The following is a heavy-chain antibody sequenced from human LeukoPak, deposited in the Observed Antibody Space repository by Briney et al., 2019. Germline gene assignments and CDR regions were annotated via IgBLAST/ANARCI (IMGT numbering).Heavy chain of an antibody. V-gene: IGHV4-59*01. J-gene: IGHJ6*03. CDR3: ARGRGYSSSWEKNYYYYYMDV. CDR1: GGSISSYY. CDR2: IYYSGST. D-gene: IGHD6-13*01. Sequence: SETLSLTCTVSGGSISSYYWSWIRQPPGKGLEWIGYIYYSGSTNYNPSLKSRVTISVDTSKNQFSLKLSSVTAADTAVYYGARGRGYSSSWEKNYYYYYMDVWGKGTTVTVSS.